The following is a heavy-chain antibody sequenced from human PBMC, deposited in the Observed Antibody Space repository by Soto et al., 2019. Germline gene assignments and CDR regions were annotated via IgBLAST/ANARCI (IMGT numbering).Heavy chain of an antibody. CDR1: GYTFTSYG. J-gene: IGHJ4*02. CDR3: ARAVELDYYDSSGYLADY. CDR2: ISAYNGNT. V-gene: IGHV1-18*01. Sequence: ASVKVSCKASGYTFTSYGISWVRQAPGQGLEWMGWISAYNGNTNYAQKLQGRVTMTTDTSTSTAYMELRSLRSDDTAVYYCARAVELDYYDSSGYLADYLGQGTLVTVSS. D-gene: IGHD3-22*01.